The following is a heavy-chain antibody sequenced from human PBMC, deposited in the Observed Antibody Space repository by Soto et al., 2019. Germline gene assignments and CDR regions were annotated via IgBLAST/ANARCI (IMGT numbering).Heavy chain of an antibody. J-gene: IGHJ3*01. CDR2: INPLKGDT. CDR3: ARVRVPASSLGAFDL. V-gene: IGHV1-18*01. CDR1: GYTFSTYG. Sequence: ASVKVSCKASGYTFSTYGITWVRQAPGQGLDWMGWINPLKGDTNSEARFQDRVTMTTDTSTRTAYRELRSLRSDDTAVYYCARVRVPASSLGAFDLWGRGTLVAVSS. D-gene: IGHD2-2*01.